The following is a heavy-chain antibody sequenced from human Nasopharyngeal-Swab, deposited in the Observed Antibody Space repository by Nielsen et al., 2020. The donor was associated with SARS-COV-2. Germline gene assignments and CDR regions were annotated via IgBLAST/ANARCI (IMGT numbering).Heavy chain of an antibody. V-gene: IGHV4-34*01. J-gene: IGHJ2*01. CDR1: GGTLNGFH. CDR2: INDRGSS. D-gene: IGHD6-13*01. CDR3: ARASKLGYSSSWYGL. Sequence: SETLSLTCVVFGGTLNGFHWKWIRQTPGKGLEWIGEINDRGSSNYNPSLRSRVTISAGTSKNQFSLKLSSVTAADTAVYYCARASKLGYSSSWYGLWGRGTLVTVSS.